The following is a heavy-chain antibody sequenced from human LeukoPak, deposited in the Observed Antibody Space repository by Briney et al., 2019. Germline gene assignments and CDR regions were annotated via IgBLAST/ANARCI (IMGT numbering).Heavy chain of an antibody. J-gene: IGHJ4*02. D-gene: IGHD4/OR15-4a*01. V-gene: IGHV3-7*01. Sequence: GGSLRLSCAASGFTFRTYGMHWVRQAPGKGLEWVANINLEGSQKYYVDSLKGRFTISRDNANNLLYLQMNSLRAEDTAVYYCARDVDYANPRHDYWGQGTLVTVSS. CDR2: INLEGSQK. CDR1: GFTFRTYG. CDR3: ARDVDYANPRHDY.